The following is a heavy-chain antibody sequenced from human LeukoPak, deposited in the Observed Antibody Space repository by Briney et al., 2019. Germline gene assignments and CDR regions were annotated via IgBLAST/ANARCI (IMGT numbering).Heavy chain of an antibody. J-gene: IGHJ3*02. V-gene: IGHV3-30-3*01. CDR2: ISYDGSNK. Sequence: GGSLRLSCAASGFSFSNYAIHWVRQAPGKGLEWVAVISYDGSNKYYADSVKGRFTISRDNSKNTLYLQMNSLRAEDTAVYYCARNVYGGAFDIWGQGTMVTVSS. CDR3: ARNVYGGAFDI. D-gene: IGHD4-23*01. CDR1: GFSFSNYA.